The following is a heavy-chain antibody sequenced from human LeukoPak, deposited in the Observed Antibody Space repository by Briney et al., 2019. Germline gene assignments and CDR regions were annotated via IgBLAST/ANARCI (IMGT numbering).Heavy chain of an antibody. Sequence: SETLSLTCAVSGGSISSGGYSWSWIRQPPGKGLEWIGYIYHSGSTNYNPSLKSRVTISVDTSKNQFSLKLSSVTAADTAVYYCARGESSWCLDYWGQGTLVTVSS. CDR3: ARGESSWCLDY. CDR2: IYHSGST. J-gene: IGHJ4*02. CDR1: GGSISSGGYS. V-gene: IGHV4-30-2*01. D-gene: IGHD6-13*01.